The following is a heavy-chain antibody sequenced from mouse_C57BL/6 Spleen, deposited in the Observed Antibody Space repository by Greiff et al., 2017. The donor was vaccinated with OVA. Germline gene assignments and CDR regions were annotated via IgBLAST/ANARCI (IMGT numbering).Heavy chain of an antibody. J-gene: IGHJ3*01. V-gene: IGHV14-4*01. D-gene: IGHD2-5*01. Sequence: EVQLVESGAELVRPGASVKLSCTASGFNIKDDYMHWVKQRPEQGLEWIGWIDPENGDTEYASKFQGKATITADTSSNTAYLQLSSLTSEDTAVYYCTTYYSNYAWFAYWGQGTLVTVSA. CDR1: GFNIKDDY. CDR2: IDPENGDT. CDR3: TTYYSNYAWFAY.